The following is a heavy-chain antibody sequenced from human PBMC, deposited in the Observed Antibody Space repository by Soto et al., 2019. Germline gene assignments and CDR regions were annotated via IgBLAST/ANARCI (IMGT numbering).Heavy chain of an antibody. V-gene: IGHV3-23*01. CDR2: VSIGGST. J-gene: IGHJ4*02. CDR1: GFTFSSYA. D-gene: IGHD2-15*01. Sequence: VQLLESGGGLVQPEGSLRLSCAASGFTFSSYAMGWVRQGPGKGLEWVAVVSIGGSTHYADSVRGRFTISRDNSKNTLSLQMHSLTAEDTAVYFCAKRRGAGGHFDYWGQGALVTVSS. CDR3: AKRRGAGGHFDY.